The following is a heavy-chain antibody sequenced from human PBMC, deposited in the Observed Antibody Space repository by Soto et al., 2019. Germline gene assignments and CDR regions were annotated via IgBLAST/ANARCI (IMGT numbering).Heavy chain of an antibody. CDR1: GGSFSSFG. CDR2: IIPVFGRP. J-gene: IGHJ1*01. CDR3: AREGSGYNL. V-gene: IGHV1-69*13. Sequence: ASVKVSCKASGGSFSSFGFSWVRQAPGQGLEWMGGIIPVFGRPNYAQRFRGRLTITADESTNTVYLELIDLRSEDTAVYYCAREGSGYNLWGQGTQVT. D-gene: IGHD5-12*01.